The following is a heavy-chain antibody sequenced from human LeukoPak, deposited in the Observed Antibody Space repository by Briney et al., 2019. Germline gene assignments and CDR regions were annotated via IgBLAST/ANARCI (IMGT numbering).Heavy chain of an antibody. J-gene: IGHJ5*02. Sequence: PSETLSLTCAVYGGAFSGYDWSWVRQPPGKGGEGIGEMNHSGSTNDNPSLKRRVTISVETSKKQFSLKLSSVTAADTAVYYCARGTAYYDFWSGYLQSNWFDPWGQGTLVTVSS. CDR1: GGAFSGYD. CDR2: MNHSGST. D-gene: IGHD3-3*01. CDR3: ARGTAYYDFWSGYLQSNWFDP. V-gene: IGHV4-34*01.